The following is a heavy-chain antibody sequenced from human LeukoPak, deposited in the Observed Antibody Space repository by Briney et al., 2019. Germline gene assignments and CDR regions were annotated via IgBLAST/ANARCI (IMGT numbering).Heavy chain of an antibody. D-gene: IGHD6-19*01. CDR1: GFTVSSNY. J-gene: IGHJ3*02. CDR2: ISSSSKNI. Sequence: PGGSLRLSCAASGFTVSSNYMSWVRQAPEKGLEWVSSISSSSKNINYADSVEGRFTIARDNANNLLYLQMNSLRAEDTAVYYCARYSSHYAFDIWGQGTMVTVSS. CDR3: ARYSSHYAFDI. V-gene: IGHV3-21*01.